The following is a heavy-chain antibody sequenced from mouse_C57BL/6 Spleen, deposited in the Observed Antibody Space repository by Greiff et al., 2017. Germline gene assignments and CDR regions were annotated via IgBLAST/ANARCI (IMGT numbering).Heavy chain of an antibody. J-gene: IGHJ4*01. D-gene: IGHD1-1*01. CDR1: GYTFTGYW. CDR3: ARYVTTVPHAMDY. Sequence: QVQLQQPGTELVKPGASVKLSCKASGYTFTGYWMHWVKQRPGQGLEWIGTIDPSNGGTNYNEKFKSKATLTVDKSSSTAYMQLSSLTSADSAVYDCARYVTTVPHAMDYWGQGTSVTVSS. V-gene: IGHV1-53*01. CDR2: IDPSNGGT.